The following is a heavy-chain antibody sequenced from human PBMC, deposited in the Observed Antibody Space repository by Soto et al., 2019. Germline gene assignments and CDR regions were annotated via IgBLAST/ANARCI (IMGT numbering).Heavy chain of an antibody. CDR1: GFTFSDHY. V-gene: IGHV3-72*01. J-gene: IGHJ4*02. CDR2: IRNKANSYTT. CDR3: ARGHRAFDY. Sequence: EVQLVESGGGLVQPGGSLRLSCAASGFTFSDHYMDWVRQAPGKGLEWVGRIRNKANSYTTEYAASVKGRFTISRDDSKNSLYLQMNSLKSEDTAMYYCARGHRAFDYWGQGTLVTVSS.